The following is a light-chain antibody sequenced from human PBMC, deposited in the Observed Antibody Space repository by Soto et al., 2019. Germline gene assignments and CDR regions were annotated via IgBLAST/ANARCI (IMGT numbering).Light chain of an antibody. V-gene: IGKV3-20*01. CDR2: GAS. Sequence: PGARATLSCRASQSVNSDFLAWYQQKPGQAPSLLIYGASSRAPGIPDRFTGSGSGTDFSLTISRLEPEDFAVYYCQQYGISPWTFGQGTKVEIK. CDR1: QSVNSDF. J-gene: IGKJ1*01. CDR3: QQYGISPWT.